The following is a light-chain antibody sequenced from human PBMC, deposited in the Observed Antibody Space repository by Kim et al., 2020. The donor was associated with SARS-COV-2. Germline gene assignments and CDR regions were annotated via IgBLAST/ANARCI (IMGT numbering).Light chain of an antibody. CDR2: GAS. CDR1: QSVDIN. Sequence: SVPPGERVTLSCRASQSVDINVAWYQQRPGQAPRLLIYGASTRATGIPDRFSGSGSATEFTLTISSLESEDFGVYFCQQYTYWPLFGGGTKVDIK. J-gene: IGKJ4*02. V-gene: IGKV3-15*01. CDR3: QQYTYWPL.